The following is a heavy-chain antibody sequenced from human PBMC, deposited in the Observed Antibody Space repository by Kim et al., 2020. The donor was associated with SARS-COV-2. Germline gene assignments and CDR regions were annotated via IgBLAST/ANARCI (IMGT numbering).Heavy chain of an antibody. CDR1: GGSFSGYY. D-gene: IGHD5-12*01. CDR2: INHSGST. J-gene: IGHJ6*02. Sequence: SETLSLTCAVYGGSFSGYYCCWIRQPPGKGLEWVGEINHSGSTNYNPSLKSRVTISVDTSKNQCSLKLSSVTAADTAVYYCARAWPYYYYGMDVWGQGTT. V-gene: IGHV4-34*01. CDR3: ARAWPYYYYGMDV.